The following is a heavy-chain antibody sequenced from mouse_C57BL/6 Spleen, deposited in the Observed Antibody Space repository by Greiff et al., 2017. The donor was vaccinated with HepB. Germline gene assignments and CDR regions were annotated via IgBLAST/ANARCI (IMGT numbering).Heavy chain of an antibody. CDR1: GYTFTDYE. CDR3: TSSYDGYLFAY. Sequence: QVHVKQSGAELVRPGASVTLSCKASGYTFTDYEMHWVKQTPVHGLEWIGAIDPETGGTAYNQKFKGKAILTADKSSSTAYMELRSLTSEDSAVYYCTSSYDGYLFAYWGQGTLVTVSA. CDR2: IDPETGGT. V-gene: IGHV1-15*01. J-gene: IGHJ3*01. D-gene: IGHD2-3*01.